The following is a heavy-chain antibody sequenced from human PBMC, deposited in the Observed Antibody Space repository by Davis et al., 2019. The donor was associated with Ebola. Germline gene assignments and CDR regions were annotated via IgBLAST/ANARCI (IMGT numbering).Heavy chain of an antibody. Sequence: SVKVSCKASGGTFSSYAISWVRQAPGQGLEWMGRIIPILGIANYAQKFQGRVTITADKSTSTAYMELRSLRSDDTAVYYCARGNSNYDYFDYWGQGTLVTVSS. J-gene: IGHJ4*02. CDR3: ARGNSNYDYFDY. D-gene: IGHD4-11*01. CDR2: IIPILGIA. V-gene: IGHV1-69*04. CDR1: GGTFSSYA.